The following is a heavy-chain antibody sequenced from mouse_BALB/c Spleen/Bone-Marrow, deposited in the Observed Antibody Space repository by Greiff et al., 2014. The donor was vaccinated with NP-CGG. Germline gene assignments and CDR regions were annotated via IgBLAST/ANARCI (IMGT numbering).Heavy chain of an antibody. D-gene: IGHD1-2*01. J-gene: IGHJ4*01. CDR3: ARWNGYYAMDY. Sequence: VQLKESGPALVKPSQSLSLTCTVTGYSITSGYSWHWIRQFPGNTLEWMGYIHYSGGTNYNPSLKSRISITRDTSKNQFFLQLNSVTTEETATYYCARWNGYYAMDYWGQGTPVTVTS. CDR1: GYSITSGYS. V-gene: IGHV3-1*02. CDR2: IHYSGGT.